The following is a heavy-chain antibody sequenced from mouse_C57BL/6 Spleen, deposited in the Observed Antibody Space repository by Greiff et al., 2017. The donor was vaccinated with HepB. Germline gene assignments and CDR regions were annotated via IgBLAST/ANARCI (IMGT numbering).Heavy chain of an antibody. CDR1: GYTFTGYW. D-gene: IGHD2-5*01. V-gene: IGHV1-9*01. Sequence: VQLVESGAELLKPGASVKLSCKATGYTFTGYWIEWVKQRPGHGLEWIGEILPGSGSTNYNEKFKGKATFTAYTSSNTDYMQLSSLTTEDSAIYYCARRSNYYYFDYWGQGTTLTVSS. CDR2: ILPGSGST. CDR3: ARRSNYYYFDY. J-gene: IGHJ2*01.